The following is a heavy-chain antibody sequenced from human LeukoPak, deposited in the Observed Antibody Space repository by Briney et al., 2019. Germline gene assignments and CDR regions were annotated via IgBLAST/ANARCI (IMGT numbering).Heavy chain of an antibody. CDR1: GYTFTKYG. CDR3: ARGNVVVPAATRLYYYGMDV. J-gene: IGHJ6*02. D-gene: IGHD2-2*01. CDR2: ISAYNGNT. Sequence: ASVKVSCKASGYTFTKYGFSWVRQAPGQGLEWMGWISAYNGNTNYAQRLQGRVTMTTDTSTNTAYMELRSLRSDDTAVYYCARGNVVVPAATRLYYYGMDVWGQGTTVTVSS. V-gene: IGHV1-18*01.